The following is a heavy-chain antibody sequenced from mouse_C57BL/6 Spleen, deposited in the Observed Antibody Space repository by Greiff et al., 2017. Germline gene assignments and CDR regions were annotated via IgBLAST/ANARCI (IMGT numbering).Heavy chain of an antibody. CDR2: IRNKANGYTT. J-gene: IGHJ4*01. V-gene: IGHV7-3*01. D-gene: IGHD1-1*01. CDR3: AIHYYGSSPNAMDY. Sequence: EVHLVESGGGLVQPGGSLSLSCAASGFTFTDYYMSWVRQPPGKALEWLGFIRNKANGYTTEYSASVKGRFTISRDNSQSILYLQMNALRAEDSATYYCAIHYYGSSPNAMDYWGQGTSVTVSS. CDR1: GFTFTDYY.